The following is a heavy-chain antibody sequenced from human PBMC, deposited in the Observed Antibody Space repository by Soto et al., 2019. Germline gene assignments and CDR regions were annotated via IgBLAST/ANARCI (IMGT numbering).Heavy chain of an antibody. J-gene: IGHJ4*02. Sequence: QVQLVQSGAEVKRPGSSVKVSCKASGDTFTFYSINWVRQAPGLGLEWMGRVNPILRMSNYAQRFQGRVTMTADKSTSTAYMELSSLRSEDTAIYYCASSYGSGYRAFDFWGQGALVTASS. D-gene: IGHD3-10*01. CDR1: GDTFTFYS. V-gene: IGHV1-69*02. CDR2: VNPILRMS. CDR3: ASSYGSGYRAFDF.